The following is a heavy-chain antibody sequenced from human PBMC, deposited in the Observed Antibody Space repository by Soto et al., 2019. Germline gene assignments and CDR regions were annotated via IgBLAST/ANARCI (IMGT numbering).Heavy chain of an antibody. V-gene: IGHV4-59*01. CDR1: GVSISSYF. CDR2: TYHRDST. Sequence: SETLSLTCSVSGVSISSYFWSWIRQAPGRGLEWIGYTYHRDSTNYSPSLKSRVAISLDTSENQFSLKVNSVTAADTAVYYCARIGGYHGPLDYWGQGTPVTVSS. CDR3: ARIGGYHGPLDY. J-gene: IGHJ4*02. D-gene: IGHD6-25*01.